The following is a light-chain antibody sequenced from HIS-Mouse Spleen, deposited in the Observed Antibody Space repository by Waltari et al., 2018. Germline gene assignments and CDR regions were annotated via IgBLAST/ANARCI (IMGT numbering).Light chain of an antibody. CDR2: EGS. V-gene: IGLV2-23*01. Sequence: QSALTQPASVSGSPGQSITIPCTGPSSDVGSYNLVPWYHQHPGKAPKLMIYEGSKRPSGVSNRFSGSKSGNTASLTISGLQAEDEADYYCCSYAGSSTVVFGGGTKLTVL. J-gene: IGLJ2*01. CDR3: CSYAGSSTVV. CDR1: SSDVGSYNL.